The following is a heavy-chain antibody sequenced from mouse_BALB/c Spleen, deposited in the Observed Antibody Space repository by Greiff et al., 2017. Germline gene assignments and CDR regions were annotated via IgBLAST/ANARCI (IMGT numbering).Heavy chain of an antibody. J-gene: IGHJ1*01. V-gene: IGHV1-9*01. Sequence: VQLQQSGAELMKPGASVKISCKATGYTFSSYWIEWVKQRPGHGLEWIGEILPGSGSTNYNEKFKGKATFTADTSSNTAYMQLSSLTSEDSAVYYCARTSLLRYFDVWGAGTTVTVSS. CDR2: ILPGSGST. CDR3: ARTSLLRYFDV. D-gene: IGHD1-2*01. CDR1: GYTFSSYW.